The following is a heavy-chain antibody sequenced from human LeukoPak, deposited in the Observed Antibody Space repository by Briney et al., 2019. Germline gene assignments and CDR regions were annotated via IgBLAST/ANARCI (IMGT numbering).Heavy chain of an antibody. V-gene: IGHV3-7*01. CDR1: GFTFSSYW. D-gene: IGHD2-2*01. J-gene: IGHJ3*02. CDR3: AREGGYQLLWDAFDI. CDR2: IKQDGSEK. Sequence: GGSLRLSCAASGFTFSSYWMSWVRQAPGKGLEWVANIKQDGSEKYYVDSVKGRFTISRDNAKNSLYLQMNSLRAEDTAVYYCAREGGYQLLWDAFDIWGQGTMVTVSS.